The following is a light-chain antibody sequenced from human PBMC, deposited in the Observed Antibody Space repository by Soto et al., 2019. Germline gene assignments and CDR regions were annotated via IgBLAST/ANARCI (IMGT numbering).Light chain of an antibody. V-gene: IGKV1-39*01. CDR1: QNIGDS. CDR3: QHSWT. J-gene: IGKJ2*01. CDR2: AAS. Sequence: MTQSPSSLSASVGDRVTITCRASQNIGDSLNWYQQKPGKAPKLLIYAASSLQSGVPSRFSGSGSGTDFTLTVSSLQPEDFASYYCQHSWTFGQGTKLEI.